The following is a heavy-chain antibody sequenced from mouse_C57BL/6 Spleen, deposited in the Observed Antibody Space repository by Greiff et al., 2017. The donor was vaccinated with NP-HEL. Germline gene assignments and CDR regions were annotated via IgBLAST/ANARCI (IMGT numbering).Heavy chain of an antibody. CDR1: GYSFTGYY. CDR3: ARRYGDYFDY. D-gene: IGHD2-14*01. Sequence: EVKLQQSGPELVKPGASVKISCKASGYSFTGYYMNWVKQSPEKSLEWIGEINPSTGGTTYNQKFKAKATLTVDKSSSTAYMQLKSLTSEDSAVYYCARRYGDYFDYWGQGTTRTVSS. V-gene: IGHV1-42*01. J-gene: IGHJ2*01. CDR2: INPSTGGT.